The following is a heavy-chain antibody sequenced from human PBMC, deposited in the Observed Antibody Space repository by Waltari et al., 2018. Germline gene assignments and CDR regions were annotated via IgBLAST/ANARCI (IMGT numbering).Heavy chain of an antibody. Sequence: QVQLVQSGAEVKKSGSSVKVSCKASGGSFSFSAIAWVRQAPGQGLEWMGGFIPMFGTTKYAQRFQGRVTITADESTSTAFMELNSLTSEDTAVYYCARGTVYYYDSGSRYYMDVWGNGTTVTVSS. CDR2: FIPMFGTT. V-gene: IGHV1-69*12. CDR1: GGSFSFSA. D-gene: IGHD3-10*01. J-gene: IGHJ6*03. CDR3: ARGTVYYYDSGSRYYMDV.